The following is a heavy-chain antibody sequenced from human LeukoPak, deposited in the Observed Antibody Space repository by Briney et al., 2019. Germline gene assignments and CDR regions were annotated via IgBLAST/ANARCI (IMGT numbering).Heavy chain of an antibody. CDR1: GYTLTELS. J-gene: IGHJ4*02. CDR2: FDPEDSET. CDR3: ATARYSSGWYGGFDY. D-gene: IGHD6-19*01. Sequence: SVKVSCNISGYTLTELSMHSMRQAPGKGLESIRGFDPEDSETIYAQKFQGRVTMTEDTSTDTAYMELSSLRSEDTAVYYCATARYSSGWYGGFDYRGQGTLVTVSS. V-gene: IGHV1-24*01.